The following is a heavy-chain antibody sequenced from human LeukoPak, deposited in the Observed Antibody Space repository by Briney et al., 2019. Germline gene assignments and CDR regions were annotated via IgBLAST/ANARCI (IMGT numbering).Heavy chain of an antibody. CDR1: GYTFTGYY. D-gene: IGHD3-22*01. V-gene: IGHV1-2*02. Sequence: GASVKVSCKASGYTFTGYYMHWVRQAPGRGLEWMGWINPNSGGTNYAQKFQGRVTMTRDTSISTAYMELSRLRSDDTAVYYCAREGAYYYDSRSVWFDPWGQGTLVTVSS. J-gene: IGHJ5*02. CDR3: AREGAYYYDSRSVWFDP. CDR2: INPNSGGT.